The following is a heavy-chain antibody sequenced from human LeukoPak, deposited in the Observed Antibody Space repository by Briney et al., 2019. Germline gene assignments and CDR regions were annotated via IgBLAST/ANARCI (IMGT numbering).Heavy chain of an antibody. CDR3: ARSSTRSGVDFDY. CDR1: GGSISSNNW. Sequence: PSGTLSLTCAVSGGSISSNNWWSWVRQPPGKGLEWIGEIYHSGSTNYNPSLESRVTISVDKSKNQLSLKVSSVTAADTAVYYCARSSTRSGVDFDYWGQGTLVTVSS. CDR2: IYHSGST. J-gene: IGHJ4*02. D-gene: IGHD3-10*01. V-gene: IGHV4-4*02.